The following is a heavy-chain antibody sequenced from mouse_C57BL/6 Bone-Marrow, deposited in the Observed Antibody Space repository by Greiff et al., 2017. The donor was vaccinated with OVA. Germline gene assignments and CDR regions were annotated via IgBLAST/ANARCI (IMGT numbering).Heavy chain of an antibody. D-gene: IGHD5-5*01. CDR3: ARGEGLPYVDV. V-gene: IGHV1-59*01. CDR1: GYTFTSYW. CDR2: IDPSDSYT. J-gene: IGHJ1*03. Sequence: QVQLQQPGAELVRPGTSVKLSCKASGYTFTSYWMHWVKQRPGQGLEWIGVIDPSDSYTNYNQKFKGKATLTVDTSSSTAYMQLSSLTSEDSAVYYCARGEGLPYVDVWGTGTTVTVSS.